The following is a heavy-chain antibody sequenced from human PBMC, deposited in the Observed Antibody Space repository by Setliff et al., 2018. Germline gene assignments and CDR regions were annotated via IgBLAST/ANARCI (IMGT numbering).Heavy chain of an antibody. J-gene: IGHJ5*02. CDR3: ARGPYNIYDRSGYGFTNWFDP. D-gene: IGHD3-22*01. CDR1: GGSISTSSYY. CDR2: IYYSGST. Sequence: TSETLSLTCTVSGGSISTSSYYWGWIRQPPGKGLEWIGSIYYSGSTYYNPSLKSRVTISVDTSKKQFSLKLGSVTAADTAVYYCARGPYNIYDRSGYGFTNWFDPWGQGILVTVSS. V-gene: IGHV4-39*07.